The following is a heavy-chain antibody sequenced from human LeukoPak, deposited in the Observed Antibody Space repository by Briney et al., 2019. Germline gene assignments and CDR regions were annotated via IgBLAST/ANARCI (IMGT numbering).Heavy chain of an antibody. CDR1: GFTFSSYA. CDR3: ARVLGVPAAILGWFDP. Sequence: PGGSLRLSCAASGFTFSSYAMSWVRQAPGKGLEWVSAISGSGGSTYYADSVKGRFTISRDNAKNSLYLQMNSLRAEDTAVYYCARVLGVPAAILGWFDPWGQGTLVTVSS. D-gene: IGHD2-2*02. V-gene: IGHV3-23*01. J-gene: IGHJ5*02. CDR2: ISGSGGST.